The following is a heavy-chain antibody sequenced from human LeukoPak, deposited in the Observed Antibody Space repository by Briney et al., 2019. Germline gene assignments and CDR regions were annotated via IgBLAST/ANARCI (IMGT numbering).Heavy chain of an antibody. J-gene: IGHJ4*02. D-gene: IGHD3-3*01. CDR3: ASRDFWSGYYLAY. CDR1: GGSFSGYY. CDR2: INHSGST. Sequence: SETLSLTCAVYGGSFSGYYWSWIRQPPGKGLEWIGKINHSGSTNYNPSLKSRVTISVDTSKNQFSLKLSSVTAADTAVYYCASRDFWSGYYLAYWGQGTLVTVSS. V-gene: IGHV4-34*01.